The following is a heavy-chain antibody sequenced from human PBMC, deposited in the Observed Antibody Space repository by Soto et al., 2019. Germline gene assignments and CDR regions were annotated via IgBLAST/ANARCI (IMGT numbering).Heavy chain of an antibody. J-gene: IGHJ6*02. CDR1: GGSITSSY. Sequence: LSLTCTVSGGSITSSYWSWIRRPPGKGLEWLAYIYDTGISGYTPSTSYNPSLKSRVTMSVDTSKSQFSLKLTSVTAADTAVYYCARGEDAFFYYGLDVWGQGITVTVSS. CDR3: ARGEDAFFYYGLDV. V-gene: IGHV4-59*01. CDR2: IYDTGISGYTPST.